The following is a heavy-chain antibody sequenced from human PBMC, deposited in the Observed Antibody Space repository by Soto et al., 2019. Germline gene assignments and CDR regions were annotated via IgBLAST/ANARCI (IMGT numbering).Heavy chain of an antibody. CDR3: ARGSRVLRFLEWSIIGGNYFDY. D-gene: IGHD3-3*01. CDR1: GGSFGGYY. CDR2: INHSGST. Sequence: PSETLSLTCAVYGGSFGGYYWSWIRQPPGKGLEWIGEINHSGSTNYNPSLKSRVTISVDTSKNQFSLKLSSVTAADTAVYYCARGSRVLRFLEWSIIGGNYFDYWGQGTLVTVSS. J-gene: IGHJ4*02. V-gene: IGHV4-34*01.